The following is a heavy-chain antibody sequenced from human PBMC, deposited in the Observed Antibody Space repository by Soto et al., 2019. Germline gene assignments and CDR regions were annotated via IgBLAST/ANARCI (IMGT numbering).Heavy chain of an antibody. CDR2: ISVYNRKT. D-gene: IGHD1-1*01. CDR3: ARVSTTTSATIHY. CDR1: GYTFTSDA. J-gene: IGHJ4*02. V-gene: IGHV1-18*01. Sequence: QVQLVQSGAEVKKPGASVKVSCKASGYTFTSDAITWVRQAPGQGLEWMGWISVYNRKTNYVDKFKERVSMSTDTSTNTAYLELRNLRSDDTAMYYCARVSTTTSATIHYWGQGTLVTVSS.